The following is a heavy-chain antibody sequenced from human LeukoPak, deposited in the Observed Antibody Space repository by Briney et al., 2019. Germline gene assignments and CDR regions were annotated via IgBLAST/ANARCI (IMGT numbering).Heavy chain of an antibody. CDR1: GYTFTGYY. V-gene: IGHV1-2*02. J-gene: IGHJ4*02. Sequence: ASVKVSCKASGYTFTGYYMHWVRQAPGQGLEWMGWINPNSGGTNYAQKFQGRVTMTRDTSISTAYMELSRLRSDDTAVYYCARDKQWLTYYFDYWSQGTLVTVSS. CDR3: ARDKQWLTYYFDY. D-gene: IGHD6-19*01. CDR2: INPNSGGT.